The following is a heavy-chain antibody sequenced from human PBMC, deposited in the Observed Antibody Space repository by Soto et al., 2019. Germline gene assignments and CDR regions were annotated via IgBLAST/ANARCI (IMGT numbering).Heavy chain of an antibody. J-gene: IGHJ4*02. Sequence: PGGSLRLSCAASGLSFTRYGFHWVRQAPGKGLEWLAVIWYDGSREYYVESVKGRFTVSRDNSKTTVYLQMNSLRAEDTALYYCARDDDTSSHYGMLVWGQGSQVTVSS. CDR1: GLSFTRYG. CDR3: ARDDDTSSHYGMLV. V-gene: IGHV3-33*01. CDR2: IWYDGSRE. D-gene: IGHD3-22*01.